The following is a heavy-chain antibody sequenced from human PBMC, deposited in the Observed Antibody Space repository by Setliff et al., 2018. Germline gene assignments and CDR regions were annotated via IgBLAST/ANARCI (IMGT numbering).Heavy chain of an antibody. Sequence: SETLSLTCTVSGGSINSTSYYWAWIRQPPGKGLEWTGSIYYRGSTFIYPSLRIRVTISADTSKNQFSLKLTSVTAADTAMYYCAGGYGENDLPDIWAQGTMVTVSS. D-gene: IGHD4-17*01. V-gene: IGHV4-39*07. CDR3: AGGYGENDLPDI. J-gene: IGHJ3*02. CDR2: IYYRGST. CDR1: GGSINSTSYY.